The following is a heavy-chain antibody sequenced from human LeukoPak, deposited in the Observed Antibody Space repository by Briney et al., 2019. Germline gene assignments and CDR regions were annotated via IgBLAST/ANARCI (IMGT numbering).Heavy chain of an antibody. Sequence: SETLSLTXAVYGGSFSGYYWSWIRQPPGKGLEWIGEINHSGSTNYNPSLKSRVTISVDTSKNQFSLKLSSVTAADTAVYYCACLTYHYDSSGYRDYWGQGTLVTVSS. CDR3: ACLTYHYDSSGYRDY. CDR2: INHSGST. V-gene: IGHV4-34*01. CDR1: GGSFSGYY. D-gene: IGHD3-22*01. J-gene: IGHJ4*02.